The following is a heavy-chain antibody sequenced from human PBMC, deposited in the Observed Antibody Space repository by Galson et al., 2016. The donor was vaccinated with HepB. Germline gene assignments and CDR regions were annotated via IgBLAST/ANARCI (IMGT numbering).Heavy chain of an antibody. CDR3: AKDMSSAAYYFDL. Sequence: SLRLSCAASGFTFTDYAMHWVRQGPGKGLEWVSGISWNSGIVGYADSVRGRFSISRDNAKKSLFLQMNSVRPDDTAVYYCAKDMSSAAYYFDLWGLGTLVTVSS. CDR1: GFTFTDYA. V-gene: IGHV3-9*01. J-gene: IGHJ4*02. CDR2: ISWNSGIV. D-gene: IGHD2-2*01.